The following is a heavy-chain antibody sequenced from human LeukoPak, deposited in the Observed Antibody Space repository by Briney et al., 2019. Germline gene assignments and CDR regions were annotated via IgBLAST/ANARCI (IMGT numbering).Heavy chain of an antibody. Sequence: SVKVSCKASGGTFSSYAISWVRQAPGQGLEWMGRIIPILGIANYAQKFQGRVTITADKSTSTAYMELSSLRSEDTAVYYCARVGYYGSGSYYNPSYYYYGMDVWGQGTTVTVSS. V-gene: IGHV1-69*04. CDR2: IIPILGIA. CDR1: GGTFSSYA. J-gene: IGHJ6*02. CDR3: ARVGYYGSGSYYNPSYYYYGMDV. D-gene: IGHD3-10*01.